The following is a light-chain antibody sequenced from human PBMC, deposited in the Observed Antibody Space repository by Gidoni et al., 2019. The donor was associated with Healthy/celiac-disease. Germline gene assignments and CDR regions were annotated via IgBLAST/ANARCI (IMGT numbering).Light chain of an antibody. V-gene: IGKV3-11*01. CDR1: QSVSSY. CDR2: DAY. CDR3: QQRSNWRIT. J-gene: IGKJ5*01. Sequence: EIVLTQSPATLSLSPGERATLSCRASQSVSSYLAWYQQKPGQAPRLLIYDAYNTATGIPARFSGSGSGTDFTLTISSLEPEDFAVYYCQQRSNWRITFGQGTRLEIK.